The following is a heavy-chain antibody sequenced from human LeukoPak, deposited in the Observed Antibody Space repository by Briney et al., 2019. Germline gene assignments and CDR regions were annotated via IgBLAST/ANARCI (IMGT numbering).Heavy chain of an antibody. CDR1: GFSFSTYA. V-gene: IGHV3-23*01. D-gene: IGHD1-7*01. CDR3: ARDPRTGTTYNWFDP. Sequence: GGSLTLSCAASGFSFSTYAMSWVRQAPGKGLEWVSGMSGSGDKTYYVDSVKGRFTIFRDNSKNTLYLQMNSLRAEDTAVYYCARDPRTGTTYNWFDPWGQGTLVTVSS. CDR2: MSGSGDKT. J-gene: IGHJ5*02.